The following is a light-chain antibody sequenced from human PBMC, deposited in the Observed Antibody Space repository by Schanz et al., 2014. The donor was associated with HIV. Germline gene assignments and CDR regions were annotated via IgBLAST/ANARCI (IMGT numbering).Light chain of an antibody. CDR3: CSYAGSSTVV. V-gene: IGLV2-8*01. J-gene: IGLJ3*02. CDR2: EVS. CDR1: SSDVGGYNY. Sequence: QSALTQPPSASGSPGQSVTISCTGTSSDVGGYNYVSWYQQHPGKAPKLMIYEVSERPSGVPDRFSGSKSGNTASLTISGLQAEDEADYYCCSYAGSSTVVFGGGTKVTVL.